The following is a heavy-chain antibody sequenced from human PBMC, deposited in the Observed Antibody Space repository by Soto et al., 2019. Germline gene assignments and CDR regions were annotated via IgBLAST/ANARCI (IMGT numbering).Heavy chain of an antibody. D-gene: IGHD6-13*01. CDR3: ARYSSSWYYYYYGMDV. Sequence: SETLSLTCTVSGGSISSGGYYWSWIRQHPGKGLEWIGYIYYSGSTYYNPSLKSRVTISVDTSKNQFSLKLSSVAAADTAVYYCARYSSSWYYYYYGMDVWGQGTTVTVS. CDR1: GGSISSGGYY. CDR2: IYYSGST. V-gene: IGHV4-31*03. J-gene: IGHJ6*02.